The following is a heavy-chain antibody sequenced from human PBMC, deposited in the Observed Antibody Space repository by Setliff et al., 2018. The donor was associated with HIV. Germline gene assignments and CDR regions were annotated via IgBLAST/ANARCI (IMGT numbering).Heavy chain of an antibody. J-gene: IGHJ5*02. D-gene: IGHD6-19*01. CDR3: AREGQEEWLAPSMYNWFDP. CDR2: IIPILGIA. CDR1: GYTFTSYD. Sequence: SVKVSCKASGYTFTSYDINWVRQATGQGLEWMGGIIPILGIANYTQKFQGRVMITADKSTSTAYMELISLRAEDTAVYYCAREGQEEWLAPSMYNWFDPWGQGTLVTVSS. V-gene: IGHV1-69*10.